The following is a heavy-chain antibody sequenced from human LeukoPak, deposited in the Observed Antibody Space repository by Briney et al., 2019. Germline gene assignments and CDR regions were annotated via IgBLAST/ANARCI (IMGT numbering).Heavy chain of an antibody. Sequence: LRASVKVSCKASGYTFTGYYMHWVRQAPGQGLEWMGWINPNSGGTNYAQKFQGWVTMTRDTSISTAYMELSRLRSDDTAVYYCARDGGVLSPWFDPWGQGTLVTVSS. J-gene: IGHJ5*02. V-gene: IGHV1-2*04. CDR3: ARDGGVLSPWFDP. D-gene: IGHD3-10*01. CDR1: GYTFTGYY. CDR2: INPNSGGT.